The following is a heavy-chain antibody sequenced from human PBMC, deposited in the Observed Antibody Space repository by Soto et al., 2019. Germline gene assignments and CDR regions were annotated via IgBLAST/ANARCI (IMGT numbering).Heavy chain of an antibody. CDR2: IVPIFTAP. Sequence: QVHLVQSGAEVKKPGSSVKVSCKASGGTCGNYAISWVRQAPGQGLEWMGGIVPIFTAPNYAQKFQGRVTITADKSTNTVYMELSSLRSEDTAVYYCAREGFSGSYLAYWGQGTLVTVSS. CDR3: AREGFSGSYLAY. D-gene: IGHD1-26*01. CDR1: GGTCGNYA. V-gene: IGHV1-69*06. J-gene: IGHJ4*02.